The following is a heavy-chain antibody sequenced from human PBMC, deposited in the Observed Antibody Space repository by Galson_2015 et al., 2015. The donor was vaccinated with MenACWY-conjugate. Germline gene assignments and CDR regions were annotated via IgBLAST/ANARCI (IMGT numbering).Heavy chain of an antibody. D-gene: IGHD5-12*01. J-gene: IGHJ4*01. V-gene: IGHV4-4*02. Sequence: LTCVVSGDSISSSNWWSWVRQSPGKGLVWIGEIYHTGHTRYNPSLKSRLTISVDKSKTQFSMKLTSVTAADTAVYDCVRVHRVATGFDYWGHGALVPVSS. CDR1: GDSISSSNW. CDR3: VRVHRVATGFDY. CDR2: IYHTGHT.